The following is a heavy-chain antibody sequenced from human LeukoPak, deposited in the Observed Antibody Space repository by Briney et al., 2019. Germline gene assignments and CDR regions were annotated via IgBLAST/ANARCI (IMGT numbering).Heavy chain of an antibody. J-gene: IGHJ4*02. CDR1: GGTFSSYA. D-gene: IGHD3-16*01. V-gene: IGHV1-69*06. CDR2: IIPIFGTA. Sequence: SVKVSCKASGGTFSSYAISWVRQAPGQGLEWMGGIIPIFGTANCAQKFQGRVTITADKSTSTAYMELSSLRSEDTAVYYCARHYDYVWGGIDYWGQGTLVTVSS. CDR3: ARHYDYVWGGIDY.